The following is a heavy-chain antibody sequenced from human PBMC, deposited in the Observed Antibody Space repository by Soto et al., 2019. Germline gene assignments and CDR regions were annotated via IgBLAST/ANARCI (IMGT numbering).Heavy chain of an antibody. CDR3: ARKYCSGGSCYPGNP. V-gene: IGHV1-69*13. Sequence: ASVKVSCKASGGTFSSYAISWVRQAPGQGLEWMGGIIPIFGTANYAQKFQGRVTITADESTSTAYMELSSLRSEDTAVYYCARKYCSGGSCYPGNPWGQGTLVTVSS. CDR2: IIPIFGTA. D-gene: IGHD2-15*01. J-gene: IGHJ5*02. CDR1: GGTFSSYA.